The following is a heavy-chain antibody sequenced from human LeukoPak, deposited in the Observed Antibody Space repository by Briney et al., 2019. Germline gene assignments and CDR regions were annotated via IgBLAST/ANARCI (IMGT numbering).Heavy chain of an antibody. CDR3: AKPVVDTAIGDAFDI. V-gene: IGHV3-30*18. CDR1: GFTFSSYG. Sequence: GGSLRLSCAASGFTFSSYGMHWVRQAPGKGLEWVAVISYDGSNKYYADSVKGRFTISRDNSKNTLYLQMNSLRAEDTAVYYCAKPVVDTAIGDAFDIWGQGTMVTVSS. CDR2: ISYDGSNK. J-gene: IGHJ3*02. D-gene: IGHD5-18*01.